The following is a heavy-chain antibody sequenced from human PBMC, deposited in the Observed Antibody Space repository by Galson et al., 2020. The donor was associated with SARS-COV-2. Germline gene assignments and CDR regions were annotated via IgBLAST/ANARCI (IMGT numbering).Heavy chain of an antibody. V-gene: IGHV3-15*01. D-gene: IGHD6-13*01. J-gene: IGHJ4*02. Sequence: GESLKISCAASGFTFSNAWMSWVRQAPGKGLEWVGRIKSKTDGGTTDYAAPVKGRFTISRDDSKNTLYLQMNSLKTEDTAVYYCTTNPGYSARFDHWGQGTLVTVSS. CDR2: IKSKTDGGTT. CDR3: TTNPGYSARFDH. CDR1: GFTFSNAW.